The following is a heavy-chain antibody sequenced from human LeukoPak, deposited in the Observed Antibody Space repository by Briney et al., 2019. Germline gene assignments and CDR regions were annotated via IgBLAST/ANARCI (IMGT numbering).Heavy chain of an antibody. D-gene: IGHD4-11*01. CDR3: ARDGDYSNYIFDY. CDR2: INPNSGGT. CDR1: GYTFTGYY. V-gene: IGHV1-2*06. J-gene: IGHJ4*02. Sequence: ASVKVSCKASGYTFTGYYMHWLRQAPGQGLEWMGRINPNSGGTNYAQKFQGRVTMTRDTSISTAYMELSSLRSEDTAVYYCARDGDYSNYIFDYWGQGTLVTVSS.